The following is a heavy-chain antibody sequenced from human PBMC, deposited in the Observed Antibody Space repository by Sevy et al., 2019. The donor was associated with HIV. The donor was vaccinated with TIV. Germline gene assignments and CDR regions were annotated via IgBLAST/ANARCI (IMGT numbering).Heavy chain of an antibody. J-gene: IGHJ4*02. CDR1: GGSFSGYY. V-gene: IGHV4-34*01. CDR3: ARGAGSVGPNDY. Sequence: SETLSLTCAVYGGSFSGYYWSWIRQPPGKGLEWIGEINHSGSTNYNPSLKSRVTISVDTSKNQFSLKLSSVTAADTAVYYCARGAGSVGPNDYWGQGTLVTVSS. CDR2: INHSGST. D-gene: IGHD1-26*01.